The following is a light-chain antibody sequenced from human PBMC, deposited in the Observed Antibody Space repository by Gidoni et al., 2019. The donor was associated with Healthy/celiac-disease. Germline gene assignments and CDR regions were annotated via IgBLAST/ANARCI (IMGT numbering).Light chain of an antibody. Sequence: NFILPPPHSVSDSPGTTVTISCTRSSGSIASNYVPWSQQRPGSSPTTVIYEDNQRPSGVPDRFSCSIDSSSNSASLTISGLKTEDEADYYCQSYDSSNLYVFGTGTKITVL. CDR1: SGSIASNY. V-gene: IGLV6-57*01. CDR2: EDN. J-gene: IGLJ1*01. CDR3: QSYDSSNLYV.